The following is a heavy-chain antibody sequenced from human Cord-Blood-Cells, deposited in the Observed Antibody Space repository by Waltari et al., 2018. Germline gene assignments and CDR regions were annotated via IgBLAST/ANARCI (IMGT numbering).Heavy chain of an antibody. CDR1: GGNSSRHA. V-gene: IGHV1-69*01. D-gene: IGHD6-6*01. CDR2: IIPIFGTA. Sequence: QVQLVQSGAQVKTPGSSVEVSCQASGGNSSRHAISWVRQTPGQGLEWMGGIIPIFGTANYAQKFQGRVTITADESTSTAYMELSSLRSEDTAVYYCAREIEYSSSSDAFDIWGQGTMVTVSS. CDR3: AREIEYSSSSDAFDI. J-gene: IGHJ3*02.